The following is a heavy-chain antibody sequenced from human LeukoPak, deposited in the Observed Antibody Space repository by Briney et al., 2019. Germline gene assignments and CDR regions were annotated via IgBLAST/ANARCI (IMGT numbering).Heavy chain of an antibody. V-gene: IGHV3-11*01. CDR2: ISSSGTTI. D-gene: IGHD1-26*01. Sequence: GGSLRLTCAASGFTFSDYYMSWIRQAPGKGLEWVSYISSSGTTIYYADSVKGRFTISRDNAKNSLYLQMNSLRAEDTAVYYCARRRDSGSLQHFDYWGQGTLVTVSS. CDR3: ARRRDSGSLQHFDY. CDR1: GFTFSDYY. J-gene: IGHJ4*02.